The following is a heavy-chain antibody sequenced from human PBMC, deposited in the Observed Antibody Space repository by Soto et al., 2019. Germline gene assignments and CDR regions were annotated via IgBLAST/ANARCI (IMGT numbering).Heavy chain of an antibody. D-gene: IGHD3-3*01. V-gene: IGHV5-51*01. CDR3: ARTTTKIFNLFDY. CDR2: IYPGDSDT. J-gene: IGHJ4*02. CDR1: GYSFTSYW. Sequence: GESLKISCKGSGYSFTSYWIGWVRQMPGKGLEWMGIIYPGDSDTRYSPSFQGQVTISADKSISTAYLQWSSLTASDTAMYYCARTTTKIFNLFDYWRQGTLVTVSS.